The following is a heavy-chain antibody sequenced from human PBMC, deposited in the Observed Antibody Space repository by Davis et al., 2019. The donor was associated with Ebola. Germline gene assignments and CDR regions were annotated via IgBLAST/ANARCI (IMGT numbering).Heavy chain of an antibody. CDR3: AREGSGYDYWFDP. Sequence: SVKVSCKASGGTFSSYAISWVRQAPGQGLEWMGGIIPIFGTANYAQKFQGRVTITADESTSTAYMELSSLRSEDTAVYYCAREGSGYDYWFDPWDQGTLVTVSS. V-gene: IGHV1-69*13. CDR1: GGTFSSYA. CDR2: IIPIFGTA. D-gene: IGHD5-12*01. J-gene: IGHJ5*02.